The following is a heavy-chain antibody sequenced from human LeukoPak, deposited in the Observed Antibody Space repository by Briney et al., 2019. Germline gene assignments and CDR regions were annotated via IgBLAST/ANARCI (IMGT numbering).Heavy chain of an antibody. D-gene: IGHD6-13*01. CDR3: AKRRGKAAAGSVGAFDI. CDR1: GFTFSSYG. V-gene: IGHV3-30*02. CDR2: IRYDGSNK. Sequence: GGSLRLSCAASGFTFSSYGMHWVRQAPGKGLEWVAFIRYDGSNKYYADSVKGRFTISRDNSKNTLYLQMSSLRAEDTAVYYCAKRRGKAAAGSVGAFDIWGQGTMVTVSS. J-gene: IGHJ3*02.